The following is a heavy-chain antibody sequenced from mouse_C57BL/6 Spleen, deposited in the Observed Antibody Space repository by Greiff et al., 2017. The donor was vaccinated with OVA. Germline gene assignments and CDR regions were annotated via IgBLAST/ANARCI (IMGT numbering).Heavy chain of an antibody. D-gene: IGHD1-1*01. CDR3: ARSEGITTEGGFAY. CDR1: GYSFTGYY. Sequence: EVQLQESGPELVKPGASVKISCKASGYSFTGYYMNWVKQSPEKSLEWIGEINPSTGGTTYNQKFKAKATLTVDKSSSTAYMQLKSLTSEDSAVYYCARSEGITTEGGFAYWGQGTLVTVSA. V-gene: IGHV1-42*01. J-gene: IGHJ3*01. CDR2: INPSTGGT.